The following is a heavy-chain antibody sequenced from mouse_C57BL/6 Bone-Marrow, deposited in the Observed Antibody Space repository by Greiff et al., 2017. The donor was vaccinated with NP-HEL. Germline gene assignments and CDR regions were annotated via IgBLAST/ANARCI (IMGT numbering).Heavy chain of an antibody. CDR1: GFTFSDYY. J-gene: IGHJ1*03. Sequence: EVMLVESEGGLVQPGSSMKLSCTASGFTFSDYYMAWVRQVPEKGLEWVANINYDGSSTYYLDSLKSRFIISRDNAKNILYLQMSSLKSEDTATYYCARADYYGSSTLYWYFDVWGTGTTVTVSS. CDR3: ARADYYGSSTLYWYFDV. D-gene: IGHD1-1*01. CDR2: INYDGSST. V-gene: IGHV5-16*01.